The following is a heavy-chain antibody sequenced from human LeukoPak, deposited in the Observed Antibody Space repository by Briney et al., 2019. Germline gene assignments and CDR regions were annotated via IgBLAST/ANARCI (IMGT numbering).Heavy chain of an antibody. D-gene: IGHD3-3*01. CDR3: DKDYGFESDYGDAFDI. J-gene: IGHJ3*02. CDR1: GFTFSRNG. V-gene: IGHV3-30*02. CDR2: IRYDGSNK. Sequence: PGGSLRLSCVASGFTFSRNGMHWVRQAPGKGLEWVAFIRYDGSNKYYVDSVKGRFTISRDNSKNTMYLQMNSLRVEDTAVYHCDKDYGFESDYGDAFDIWGQGTMVTVSS.